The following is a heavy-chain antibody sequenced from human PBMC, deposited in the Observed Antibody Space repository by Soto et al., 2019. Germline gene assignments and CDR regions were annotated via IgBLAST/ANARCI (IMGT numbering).Heavy chain of an antibody. J-gene: IGHJ2*01. V-gene: IGHV3-33*01. CDR1: GFTFSSYG. CDR3: ARGRSYSTRGSGVHWYFDL. CDR2: IWYDGSNK. Sequence: QVQLVESGGGVVQPGRSLRLSCAASGFTFSSYGMHWVRQAPGKGLVWVAVIWYDGSNKYYADSVKGRFTISRDNSKNTLYLQMNSLRAEDTAVYYCARGRSYSTRGSGVHWYFDLWGRGTLVTVSS. D-gene: IGHD3-10*01.